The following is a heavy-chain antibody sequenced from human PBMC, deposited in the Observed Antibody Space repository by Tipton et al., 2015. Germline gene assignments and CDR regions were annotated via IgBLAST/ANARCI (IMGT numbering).Heavy chain of an antibody. V-gene: IGHV4-61*01. CDR1: GVSVTSGSHH. Sequence: GLVKPSETLSLTCTVSGVSVTSGSHHWSWIRQPPGKSLEWIGYIFYSGTTDYNPSLKSRVSISIDTSKHQFSLRLSSVTPADTAVYYCARANTGWPRYFDVWGRGTLVNVSS. J-gene: IGHJ2*01. D-gene: IGHD6-19*01. CDR2: IFYSGTT. CDR3: ARANTGWPRYFDV.